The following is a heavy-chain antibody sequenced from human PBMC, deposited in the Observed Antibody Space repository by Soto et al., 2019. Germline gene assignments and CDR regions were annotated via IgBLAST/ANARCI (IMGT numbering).Heavy chain of an antibody. Sequence: QVQLQESGPGLVKPSQTLSLTCTVSGGSISSGDYYWSWIRQPTGKGLEWIGYIYNSGSTYYYSSLKSRVNITLDTSKNQFSLKLTSVTAADTAVYYCARDNGVGPWGQGTLVTVSS. V-gene: IGHV4-30-4*01. D-gene: IGHD2-8*01. CDR2: IYNSGST. J-gene: IGHJ5*02. CDR1: GGSISSGDYY. CDR3: ARDNGVGP.